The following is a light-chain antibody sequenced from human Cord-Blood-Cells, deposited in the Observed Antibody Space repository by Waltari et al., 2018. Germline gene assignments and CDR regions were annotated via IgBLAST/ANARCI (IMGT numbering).Light chain of an antibody. CDR2: GAS. V-gene: IGKV3-15*01. J-gene: IGKJ1*01. CDR1: QRVSSN. Sequence: EIVMTQSPATLSVSQGVRAPLSCSASQRVSSNLACYQQKPGQAPRLLIYGASTSATGIPARFIGSASRTEFTLTSSSLQSEDFAVYYCQQYNNWPQTFGQWTKVEIK. CDR3: QQYNNWPQT.